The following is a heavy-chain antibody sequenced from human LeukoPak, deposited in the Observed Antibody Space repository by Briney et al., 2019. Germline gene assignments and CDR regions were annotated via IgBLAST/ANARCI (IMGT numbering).Heavy chain of an antibody. CDR1: GDSISSDSYY. J-gene: IGHJ4*02. D-gene: IGHD6-19*01. Sequence: SETLSLTCTVSGDSISSDSYYWAWIRQPPGKGLEWIASIYYSGSTYYNPSLKSRVTISVDTSRNQFSLKLSPVTAADTAVYYCASLAVAGLSEGYWGQGTLVIVSS. CDR2: IYYSGST. V-gene: IGHV4-39*01. CDR3: ASLAVAGLSEGY.